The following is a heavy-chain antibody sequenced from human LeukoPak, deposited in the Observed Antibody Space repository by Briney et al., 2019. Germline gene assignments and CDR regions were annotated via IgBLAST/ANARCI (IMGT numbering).Heavy chain of an antibody. CDR1: GLTFSTSG. CDR2: IGATGSDR. CDR3: ATETNGRHYDC. J-gene: IGHJ4*02. D-gene: IGHD1-14*01. V-gene: IGHV3-21*06. Sequence: GGSLRLSCTASGLTFSTSGFNWVRQAPGKGLEWVASIGATGSDRYHADSIKGRFTISRDNANNFLYLQMNSLRAEDTTVYYCATETNGRHYDCWGQGTLLTVFS.